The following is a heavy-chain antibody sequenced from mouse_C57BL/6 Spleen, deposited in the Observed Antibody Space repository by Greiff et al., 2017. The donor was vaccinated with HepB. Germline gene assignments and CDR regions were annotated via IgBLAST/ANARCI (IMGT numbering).Heavy chain of an antibody. Sequence: EVKLLESGPGLVKPSQSLSLTCSVTGYSITSGYYWNWIRQFPGNKLEWMGYISYDGSNNYNPSLKNRISITRDTSKNQFFLKLNSVTTEDTATYYCARRGITTVVAGNFDYWGQGTTPTVSS. CDR1: GYSITSGYY. CDR3: ARRGITTVVAGNFDY. D-gene: IGHD1-1*01. V-gene: IGHV3-6*01. CDR2: ISYDGSN. J-gene: IGHJ2*01.